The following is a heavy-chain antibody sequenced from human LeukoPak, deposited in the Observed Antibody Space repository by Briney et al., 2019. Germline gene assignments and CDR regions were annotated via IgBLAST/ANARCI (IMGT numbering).Heavy chain of an antibody. CDR1: GFTFSNYG. CDR2: ISYDGTNK. V-gene: IGHV3-30*03. Sequence: GRSLRLSCAASGFTFSNYGMHWVRQAPGKGLEWVAVISYDGTNKYYVDSVKGRFTISRDNSRNTLYLQMSSLKTEDTAVYYCTRHPPGATGLFGYWGQGTLVTVSS. J-gene: IGHJ4*02. D-gene: IGHD3-10*01. CDR3: TRHPPGATGLFGY.